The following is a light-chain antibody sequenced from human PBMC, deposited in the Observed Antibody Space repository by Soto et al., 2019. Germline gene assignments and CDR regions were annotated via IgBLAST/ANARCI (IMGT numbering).Light chain of an antibody. CDR1: QGINNY. CDR3: QQSYSTPPYT. Sequence: DTQMTQSPTSLPASVGDSVTITCRASQGINNYLAWYQQKPGKVPVLLIYSASTLKAGIPSRFSGSGAGTDFTLTISSLQPEDFATYYCQQSYSTPPYTFGQGTRLEIK. CDR2: SAS. V-gene: IGKV1-27*01. J-gene: IGKJ5*01.